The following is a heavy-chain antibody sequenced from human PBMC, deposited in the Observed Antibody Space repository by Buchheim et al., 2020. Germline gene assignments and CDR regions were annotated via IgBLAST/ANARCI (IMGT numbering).Heavy chain of an antibody. Sequence: QVQLVESGGGVVQPGRSLRLSCAASGFTFSSYGMHWVRQAPGKGLEWVAVIWYDGSNKYYADSVKGRFTISRDNSKNTLYLQMSSLRAEDTAVYYCARSGLGYDFWSGYSPYYGMDVWGQGTT. CDR1: GFTFSSYG. CDR2: IWYDGSNK. CDR3: ARSGLGYDFWSGYSPYYGMDV. V-gene: IGHV3-33*01. J-gene: IGHJ6*02. D-gene: IGHD3-3*01.